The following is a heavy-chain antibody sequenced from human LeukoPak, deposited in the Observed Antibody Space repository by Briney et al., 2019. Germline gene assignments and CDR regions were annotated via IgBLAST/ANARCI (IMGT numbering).Heavy chain of an antibody. Sequence: PGGSLRLSCAASGLTFSSYWMHWVRQAPGKGLVWVSRIKSDGSSTSYADSVKGRFTISRDNAKNTLYLQMNSLRVEDTAVYYCAKSDWFDPWGQGTLVSVSS. CDR2: IKSDGSST. CDR1: GLTFSSYW. CDR3: AKSDWFDP. J-gene: IGHJ5*02. V-gene: IGHV3-74*01.